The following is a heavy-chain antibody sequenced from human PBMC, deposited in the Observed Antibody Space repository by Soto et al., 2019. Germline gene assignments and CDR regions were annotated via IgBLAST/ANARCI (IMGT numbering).Heavy chain of an antibody. D-gene: IGHD5-18*01. CDR1: GFTFSSYW. V-gene: IGHV3-74*01. J-gene: IGHJ4*02. CDR3: ARVNPGYSYVNY. CDR2: INSDGSTT. Sequence: EVQLVESGGGLVQPGGSLRLSCAASGFTFSSYWMLWVRQAPGKGLVWVSRINSDGSTTSYADSVKGRFTISRDNAKNTLYLQMNSLRAEDTAVYYCARVNPGYSYVNYWGQGTLGTVSS.